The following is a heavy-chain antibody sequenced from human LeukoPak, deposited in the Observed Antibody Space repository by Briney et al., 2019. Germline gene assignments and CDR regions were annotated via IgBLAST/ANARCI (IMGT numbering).Heavy chain of an antibody. D-gene: IGHD2-15*01. CDR1: GYTFTSYA. V-gene: IGHV1-3*01. CDR2: INAGNGNT. J-gene: IGHJ5*02. Sequence: ASVKVSCKASGYTFTSYAMHWVRQAPGHRLEWMGWINAGNGNTKYSQKFQGRVTITRDTSASTAYMELSSLRSEDTAVYYCAREGYCSGGSCYINWFDPWGQGTLVTVSS. CDR3: AREGYCSGGSCYINWFDP.